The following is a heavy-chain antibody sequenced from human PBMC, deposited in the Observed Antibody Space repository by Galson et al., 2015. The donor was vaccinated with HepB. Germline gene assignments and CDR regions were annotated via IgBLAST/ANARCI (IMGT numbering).Heavy chain of an antibody. D-gene: IGHD1-26*01. Sequence: ETLSLTCTVSDGSISTNYYWSWMRQPPGKGLEWIGSIHYGGNTYDNPSLKSRVTMSVDTSKNQISLRLSSVTAADTAVYYCARHEERVGDTSLPYVQHWGQGILVTVSS. J-gene: IGHJ1*01. V-gene: IGHV4-39*01. CDR2: IHYGGNT. CDR3: ARHEERVGDTSLPYVQH. CDR1: DGSISTNYY.